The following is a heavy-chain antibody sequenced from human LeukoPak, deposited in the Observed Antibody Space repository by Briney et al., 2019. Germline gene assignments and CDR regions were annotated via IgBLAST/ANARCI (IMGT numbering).Heavy chain of an antibody. V-gene: IGHV4-39*07. CDR3: ARGGTANGVQAPDY. Sequence: PSETLSLTCTVSGGPISSSDHYWGWIRQPPGKGLEWIGEINHSGSTNYNPSLKSRVTISVDTSKNQFSLKLSSVTAADTAVYYCARGGTANGVQAPDYWGQGTLVTVSS. CDR1: GGPISSSDHY. D-gene: IGHD2-8*01. CDR2: INHSGST. J-gene: IGHJ4*02.